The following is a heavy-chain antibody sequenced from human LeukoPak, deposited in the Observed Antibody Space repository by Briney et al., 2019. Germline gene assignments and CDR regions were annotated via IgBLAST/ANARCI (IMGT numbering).Heavy chain of an antibody. J-gene: IGHJ5*02. V-gene: IGHV1-18*01. Sequence: GASVKVSCMASGYTFTSYGISWVRQPPGQGLEWMGWISAYNGNTNYAQKLQGRVTMTTDTSTSTAYMELRSLRSDDTAVYYCAREGFQLKWGRWFDPWGQGTLVTVSS. CDR3: AREGFQLKWGRWFDP. CDR2: ISAYNGNT. CDR1: GYTFTSYG. D-gene: IGHD3-16*01.